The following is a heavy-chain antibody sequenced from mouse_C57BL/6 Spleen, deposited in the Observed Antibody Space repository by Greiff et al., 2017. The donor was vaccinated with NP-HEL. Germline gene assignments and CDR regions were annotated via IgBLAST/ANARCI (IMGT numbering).Heavy chain of an antibody. J-gene: IGHJ1*03. Sequence: QVQLQQSGPELVKPGASVKISCKASGYAFSSSWMNWVKQRPGKGLEWIGRIYPGDGDTNYNGKFKGKATLTADKSSSTAYMQLSSLTSEDSAVYFCARSGDRGYRYFDVWGTGTTVTVSS. CDR3: ARSGDRGYRYFDV. V-gene: IGHV1-82*01. D-gene: IGHD3-1*01. CDR2: IYPGDGDT. CDR1: GYAFSSSW.